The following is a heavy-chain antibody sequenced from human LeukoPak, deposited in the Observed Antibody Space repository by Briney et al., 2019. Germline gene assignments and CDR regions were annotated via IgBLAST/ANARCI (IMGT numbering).Heavy chain of an antibody. CDR1: GGSFSGYY. Sequence: SETLSLTCAVYGGSFSGYYWSWIRQPPGKGLEWIGEINHSGSTNYNPSLKSRVTISADTSKNQFSLQLSSVTAADTAIYYCARRPPALGAFDIWGHGTTVTVSS. D-gene: IGHD6-6*01. V-gene: IGHV4-34*01. CDR3: ARRPPALGAFDI. J-gene: IGHJ3*02. CDR2: INHSGST.